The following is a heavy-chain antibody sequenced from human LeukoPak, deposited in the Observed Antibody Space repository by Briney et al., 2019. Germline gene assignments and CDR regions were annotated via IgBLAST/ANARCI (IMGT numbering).Heavy chain of an antibody. J-gene: IGHJ5*02. D-gene: IGHD3-22*01. CDR2: INHSGST. CDR3: ASFSGSYYDSSPNH. CDR1: GGSFNGYY. V-gene: IGHV4-34*01. Sequence: PSETLSLTCAVYGGSFNGYYWSWIRQPPGKGLEWIGEINHSGSTYYNPSLKSRVTISVDTSKNQFSLKLSSVTAADTAVYYCASFSGSYYDSSPNHWGQGTLVTVSS.